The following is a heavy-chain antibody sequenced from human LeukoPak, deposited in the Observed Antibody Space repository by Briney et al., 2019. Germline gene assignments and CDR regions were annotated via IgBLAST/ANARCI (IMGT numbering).Heavy chain of an antibody. J-gene: IGHJ5*02. CDR3: ARDRYSSNWVWFDP. CDR1: GYTFTSYG. CDR2: ISAYNGNT. V-gene: IGHV1-18*01. D-gene: IGHD6-13*01. Sequence: ASVKVSCKASGYTFTSYGISWVRQAPGQGLEWMGWISAYNGNTNYAQKLQGRVTMTTDTSTSTAYMELRSLRSDDTAVYYCARDRYSSNWVWFDPWGQGTLVTVSS.